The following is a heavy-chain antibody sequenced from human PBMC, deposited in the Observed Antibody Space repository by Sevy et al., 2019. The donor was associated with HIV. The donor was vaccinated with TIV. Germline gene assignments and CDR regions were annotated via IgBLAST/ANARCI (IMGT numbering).Heavy chain of an antibody. J-gene: IGHJ3*02. V-gene: IGHV3-30*03. CDR1: GFTFSSNG. CDR3: ASTGYISGVTDGAFDI. Sequence: GGSLRLSCAASGFTFSSNGMHWVRQAPGKGLEWVAVISYDGSNKYYADSVKGRFTISRDNSKNTLYLQMNSLRAEDTAVYYCASTGYISGVTDGAFDIWGQGTMVTVSS. D-gene: IGHD6-19*01. CDR2: ISYDGSNK.